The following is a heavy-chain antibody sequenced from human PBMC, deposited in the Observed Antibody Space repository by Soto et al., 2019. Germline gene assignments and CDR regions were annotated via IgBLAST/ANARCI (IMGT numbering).Heavy chain of an antibody. CDR1: GGTFSSYA. CDR3: ARVAGVVPAALISNYADYYYGMDV. CDR2: IIPIFGTA. Sequence: SVKVSCKASGGTFSSYAISWVRQAPGQGLEWMGGIIPIFGTANYAQKFQGRVTITADESTSTAYMELSSLRSEDTAVYYCARVAGVVPAALISNYADYYYGMDVWGQGTTVTVSS. V-gene: IGHV1-69*13. J-gene: IGHJ6*02. D-gene: IGHD2-2*01.